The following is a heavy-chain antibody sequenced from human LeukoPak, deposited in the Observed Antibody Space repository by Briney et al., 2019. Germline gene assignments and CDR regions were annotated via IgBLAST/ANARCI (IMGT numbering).Heavy chain of an antibody. Sequence: KTSETLSLTCTVFGDSITYYYWNWIRQSPAKGLEWIGYIHHNGFINYNPSLKSRVTISLDRSRNQFSLKMTSVTAADTAVYYCARRGTQRKGWNWLDPWGQGILVTVSS. V-gene: IGHV4-59*08. CDR3: ARRGTQRKGWNWLDP. CDR2: IHHNGFI. CDR1: GDSITYYY. D-gene: IGHD3-16*01. J-gene: IGHJ5*02.